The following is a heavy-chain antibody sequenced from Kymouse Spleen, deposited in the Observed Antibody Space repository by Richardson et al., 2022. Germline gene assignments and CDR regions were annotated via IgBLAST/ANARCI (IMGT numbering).Heavy chain of an antibody. V-gene: IGHV4-39*01. D-gene: IGHD3-9*01. CDR3: ASEYYDILTGYPDAFDI. J-gene: IGHJ3*02. Sequence: QLQLQESGPGLVKPSETLSLTCTVSGGSISSSSYYWGWIRQPPGKGLEWIGSIYYSGSTYYNPSLKSRVTISVDTSKNQFSLKLSSVTAADTAVYYCASEYYDILTGYPDAFDIWGQGTMVTVSS. CDR1: GGSISSSSYY. CDR2: IYYSGST.